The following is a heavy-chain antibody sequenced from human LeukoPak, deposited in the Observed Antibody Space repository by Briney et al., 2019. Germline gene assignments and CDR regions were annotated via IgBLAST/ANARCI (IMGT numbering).Heavy chain of an antibody. CDR2: IKSKTDGGTT. J-gene: IGHJ4*02. Sequence: GGSLRLSCAASGFTFSNAWMSWVRQAPGKGLEWVGRIKSKTDGGTTDYAALVKGRFTISRDDSKNTLYLQMNSLKTEDTAVYYCTSKPMDYYGSGSLDYWGQGTLVTVSS. CDR1: GFTFSNAW. V-gene: IGHV3-15*01. D-gene: IGHD3-10*01. CDR3: TSKPMDYYGSGSLDY.